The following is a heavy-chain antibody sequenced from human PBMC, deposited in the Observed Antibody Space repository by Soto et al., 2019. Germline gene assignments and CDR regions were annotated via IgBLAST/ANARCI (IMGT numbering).Heavy chain of an antibody. Sequence: EVRLLESGGGLVQPGGSLRLSCAASGFTFSVYAMSWVRQAPGKGLEWVSGISGSGDSTHYAASVKGRFTVSRDNSKSMLSLQTNSLRAEDTAIYYCAKALYGGFTYWGQGTLVTVSS. J-gene: IGHJ4*02. D-gene: IGHD3-10*01. CDR2: ISGSGDST. V-gene: IGHV3-23*01. CDR3: AKALYGGFTY. CDR1: GFTFSVYA.